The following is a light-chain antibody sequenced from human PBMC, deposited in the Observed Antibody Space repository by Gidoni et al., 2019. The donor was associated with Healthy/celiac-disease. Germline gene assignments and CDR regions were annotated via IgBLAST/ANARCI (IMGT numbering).Light chain of an antibody. CDR1: PSVNSN. CDR3: QQYNNWPLWT. V-gene: IGKV3-15*01. J-gene: IGKJ1*01. Sequence: IVMTQSPATLSVSPGERATLSCRASPSVNSNLAWYQQKPGQAPRLLIYGASTRATGIPARFSGSGSGTEFTLTISSLQSEDFAVYYCQQYNNWPLWTFGQGTKVEIK. CDR2: GAS.